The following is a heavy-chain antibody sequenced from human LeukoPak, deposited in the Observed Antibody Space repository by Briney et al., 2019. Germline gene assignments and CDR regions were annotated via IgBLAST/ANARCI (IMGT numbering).Heavy chain of an antibody. CDR3: ARGPDLWSDKTIDY. CDR2: IYYSGST. D-gene: IGHD3-3*01. CDR1: GGSISSYY. V-gene: IGHV4-59*01. J-gene: IGHJ4*02. Sequence: PSETLSLTCTVSGGSISSYYWSWIRQPPGKGLEWIGYIYYSGSTNYNPSLKSRVTISVDTSKNQFSLKLSSVTAADAAVYYCARGPDLWSDKTIDYWGQGTLVTVSS.